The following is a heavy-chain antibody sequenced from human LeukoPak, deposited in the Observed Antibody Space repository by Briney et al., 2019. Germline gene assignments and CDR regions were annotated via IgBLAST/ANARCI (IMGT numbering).Heavy chain of an antibody. V-gene: IGHV3-7*05. CDR1: GFTFSNFW. Sequence: PGGSLRLSCAASGFTFSNFWMSWVRKAPGKGLEWVANIRGDGSEKYHVDSVKGRFTISRDNAKNSLYLQMNSPRAEDTAEYYCAKFPYGDYAHYWGQGTLVTVSS. CDR3: AKFPYGDYAHY. D-gene: IGHD4-17*01. J-gene: IGHJ4*02. CDR2: IRGDGSEK.